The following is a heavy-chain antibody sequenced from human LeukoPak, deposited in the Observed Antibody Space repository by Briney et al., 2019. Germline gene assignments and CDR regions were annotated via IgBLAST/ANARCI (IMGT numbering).Heavy chain of an antibody. CDR1: GGSISSYY. V-gene: IGHV4-59*01. CDR3: ARTGVVAMSYFFDY. CDR2: IYYSGSA. Sequence: PAETLSLTCTASGGSISSYYRSWIRQPPGKGLEWIGFIYYSGSANYNPSLRSRVTISVDTSKNQFSLKLTSVTAADTAVYYCARTGVVAMSYFFDYWGHGTLVTVSS. D-gene: IGHD5-12*01. J-gene: IGHJ4*01.